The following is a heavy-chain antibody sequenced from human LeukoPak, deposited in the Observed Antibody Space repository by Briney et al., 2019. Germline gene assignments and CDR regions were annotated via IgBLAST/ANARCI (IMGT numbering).Heavy chain of an antibody. V-gene: IGHV3-21*01. CDR3: ARDLRTPSDTNIAIDY. CDR2: ISSSSSYI. CDR1: GFTFSSYS. J-gene: IGHJ4*02. Sequence: GGSLRLXCAASGFTFSSYSMNWVRQAPGKGLEWVSSISSSSSYIYYADSVKGRFTISRDNAKNSLYLQMNSLRAEDTAVYYCARDLRTPSDTNIAIDYWGQGTLVTVSS. D-gene: IGHD4-23*01.